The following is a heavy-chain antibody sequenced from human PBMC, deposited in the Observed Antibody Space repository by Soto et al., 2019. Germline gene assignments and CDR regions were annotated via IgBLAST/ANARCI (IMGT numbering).Heavy chain of an antibody. Sequence: PSETLSLTCTVSGGSISSYYWSWIRQPPGKGLEWIGYIYYSGSTNYNPSLKSRVTISVDTSKNQFSLKLSSVTAADTAVYYCARGSDYGDYQGGVDYWGQGTLVTVSS. V-gene: IGHV4-59*12. CDR1: GGSISSYY. J-gene: IGHJ4*02. CDR2: IYYSGST. D-gene: IGHD4-17*01. CDR3: ARGSDYGDYQGGVDY.